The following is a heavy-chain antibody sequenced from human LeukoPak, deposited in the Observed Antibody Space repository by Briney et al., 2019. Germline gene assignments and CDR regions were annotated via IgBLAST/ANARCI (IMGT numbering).Heavy chain of an antibody. J-gene: IGHJ3*02. V-gene: IGHV1-69*01. CDR2: IIPIFGTA. Sequence: GSSVKVSCKASGGTFSSYAISWVRQAPGQGLEWMGGIIPIFGTANYAQKFQGRVTITADESTSTAYMELSSLRSEDTAVYYCARAAVEMATTHAFDIWGQGTMVTVSS. CDR3: ARAAVEMATTHAFDI. CDR1: GGTFSSYA. D-gene: IGHD5-24*01.